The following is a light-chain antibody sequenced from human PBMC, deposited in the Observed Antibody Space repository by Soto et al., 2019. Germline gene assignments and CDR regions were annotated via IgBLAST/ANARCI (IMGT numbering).Light chain of an antibody. CDR3: QQYGSSPPWT. J-gene: IGKJ1*01. CDR2: DAS. V-gene: IGKV3-20*01. CDR1: QSVTSNS. Sequence: IGFKHAPRALSSSPGERATLSCRASQSVTSNSLGWYQQNPGQAPRLLIYDASSRATGIPDRFSGSGSGTDFTLTISRLEPEDFAVYYCQQYGSSPPWTFGQGTKVDIK.